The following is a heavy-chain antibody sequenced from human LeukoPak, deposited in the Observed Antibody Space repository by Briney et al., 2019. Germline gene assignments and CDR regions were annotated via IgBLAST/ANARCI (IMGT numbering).Heavy chain of an antibody. CDR3: ARDGLVLWFGELPYYYGMDV. J-gene: IGHJ6*02. CDR2: IYYSGST. D-gene: IGHD3-10*01. Sequence: SETLSLTCTVSGGSISSYYWSWIRQPPGKGLEWIGSIYYSGSTYYNPSLKSRVTISVDTSKNQFSLKLSSVTAADTAVYYCARDGLVLWFGELPYYYGMDVWGQGTTVTVSS. CDR1: GGSISSYY. V-gene: IGHV4-39*07.